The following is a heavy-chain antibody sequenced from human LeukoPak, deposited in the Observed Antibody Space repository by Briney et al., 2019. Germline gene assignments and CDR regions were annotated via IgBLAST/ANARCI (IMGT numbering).Heavy chain of an antibody. Sequence: GGSLRLSCAASGFTFSSYSMNWVRQAPGKGLEWVSSISSSSSYIYYADSVKGRFTISRDNAKNLLYLQMNSLRAEDTAVYYCVKTAYGDYGYFDYWGQGTLVTVSS. V-gene: IGHV3-21*04. CDR2: ISSSSSYI. CDR1: GFTFSSYS. D-gene: IGHD4-17*01. J-gene: IGHJ4*02. CDR3: VKTAYGDYGYFDY.